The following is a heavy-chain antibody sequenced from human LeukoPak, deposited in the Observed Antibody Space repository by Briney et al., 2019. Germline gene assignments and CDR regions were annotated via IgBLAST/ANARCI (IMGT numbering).Heavy chain of an antibody. CDR1: GFTVSSKY. V-gene: IGHV3-53*05. CDR3: AKAHRLRYFDWLFDY. D-gene: IGHD3-9*01. J-gene: IGHJ4*02. Sequence: GGSLRLSCAASGFTVSSKYINWVRQAPGKGLEWVSLIYGSTSADYADSVKGRFTISRDNAKNSLYLQMNSLRAEDTALYYCAKAHRLRYFDWLFDYWGQGTLVTVSS. CDR2: IYGSTSA.